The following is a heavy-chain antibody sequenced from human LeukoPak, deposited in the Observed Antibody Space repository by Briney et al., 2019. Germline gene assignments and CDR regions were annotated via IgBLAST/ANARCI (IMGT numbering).Heavy chain of an antibody. CDR3: ARLTRDDYYDSSGYPDY. CDR1: GGSISSGGYS. Sequence: SETLSLTCAVSGGSISSGGYSWSWIRQPPGTGLEWIGYIYHSGSTYYNPSLKSRVTISVDRSKNQFSLKLSSVTAADTAVYYCARLTRDDYYDSSGYPDYWGQGTLVTVSS. CDR2: IYHSGST. V-gene: IGHV4-30-2*01. J-gene: IGHJ4*02. D-gene: IGHD3-22*01.